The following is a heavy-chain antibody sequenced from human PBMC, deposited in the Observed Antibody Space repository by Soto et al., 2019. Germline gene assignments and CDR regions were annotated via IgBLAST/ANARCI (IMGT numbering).Heavy chain of an antibody. CDR3: ARRGGSSSSGHYYDYGMDV. CDR1: GYSFTSYW. Sequence: GESLKISCKGSGYSFTSYWISWVRQMPGKGLEWMGRIDPSDSYTNYSPSFQGHVTISADKSISTAYLQWSSLKASDTAMYYCARRGGSSSSGHYYDYGMDVWGQGTTVTVSS. D-gene: IGHD6-6*01. V-gene: IGHV5-10-1*01. CDR2: IDPSDSYT. J-gene: IGHJ6*02.